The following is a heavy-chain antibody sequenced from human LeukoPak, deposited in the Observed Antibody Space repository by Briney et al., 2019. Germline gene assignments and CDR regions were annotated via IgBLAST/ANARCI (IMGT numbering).Heavy chain of an antibody. CDR1: GGTFSSYA. CDR3: ARGVVPAAMSGLDV. CDR2: IIPIFGTA. D-gene: IGHD2-2*01. Sequence: SVKVSCKASGGTFSSYAISWVRQAPGQGLEWMGGIIPIFGTANYAQKFQGRVTITTDESTSTAYMELSSLRSEDTAVYYCARGVVPAAMSGLDVWGKGTTVTVSS. J-gene: IGHJ6*04. V-gene: IGHV1-69*05.